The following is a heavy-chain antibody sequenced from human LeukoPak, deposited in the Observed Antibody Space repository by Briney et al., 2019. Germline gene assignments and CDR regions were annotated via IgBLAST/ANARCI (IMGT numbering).Heavy chain of an antibody. CDR1: GFTFSDYA. D-gene: IGHD2-15*01. CDR3: AKPRCGGDSCFLTPFDY. V-gene: IGHV3-33*06. Sequence: GGSLRLSCAASGFTFSDYAIHWVRQAPGKGLEWVAVIWYDGSTKYYADPVKGRFTISRDNSKNTLYLQMNSLRDEDTAVYYCAKPRCGGDSCFLTPFDYWGQGTLLTVSS. J-gene: IGHJ4*02. CDR2: IWYDGSTK.